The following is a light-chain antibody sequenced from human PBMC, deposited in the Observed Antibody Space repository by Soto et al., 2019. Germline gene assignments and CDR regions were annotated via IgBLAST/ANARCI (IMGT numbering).Light chain of an antibody. CDR1: SSDVGGYNY. J-gene: IGLJ2*01. V-gene: IGLV2-14*03. CDR2: DVS. Sequence: QSVLTQPASVSGSPGQSITISCTGASSDVGGYNYVSWYQQHPGKAPNLVIYDVSNRPSGVSNRFSGSKSGNTASLTISGLHAEDEADSYCRSYTRSNPLVLGGGSKLTLL. CDR3: RSYTRSNPLV.